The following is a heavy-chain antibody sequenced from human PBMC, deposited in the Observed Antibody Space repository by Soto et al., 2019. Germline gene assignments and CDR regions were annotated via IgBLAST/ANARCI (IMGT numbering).Heavy chain of an antibody. Sequence: SVKVSCKASGGTFSSYAISWVRQAPGQGLEWMGGIIPIFGTANYAQKFQGRVTITADESTSTAYMELSSLRSEDTAVYYCARLILTGYKAHAFDIWGQGTMVTVS. CDR3: ARLILTGYKAHAFDI. CDR1: GGTFSSYA. V-gene: IGHV1-69*13. J-gene: IGHJ3*02. CDR2: IIPIFGTA. D-gene: IGHD3-9*01.